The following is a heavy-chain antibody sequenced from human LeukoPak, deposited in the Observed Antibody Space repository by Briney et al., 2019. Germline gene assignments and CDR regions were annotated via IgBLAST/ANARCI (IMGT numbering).Heavy chain of an antibody. V-gene: IGHV1-18*04. Sequence: ASVKVSCKASDNTFSNYGVTWVRQAPGQGLEWMGWITAYNGNTKYAQKFQGRVTMTTESSTSSVFMELRSLTSDDTAVYYCARAKAYYEILTAYNPWGQGTLVTVSS. CDR1: DNTFSNYG. CDR2: ITAYNGNT. CDR3: ARAKAYYEILTAYNP. J-gene: IGHJ5*02. D-gene: IGHD3-9*01.